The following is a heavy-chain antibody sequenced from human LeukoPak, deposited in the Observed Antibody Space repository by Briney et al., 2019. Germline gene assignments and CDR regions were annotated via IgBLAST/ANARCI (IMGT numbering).Heavy chain of an antibody. CDR3: ARTGTEVLWSNWFDP. Sequence: SETLSLTCTVSGVSINSNTFYWGWIRQPPGKGLGWIGSISYSGSAYYNPSLQSRVTISADTSKNKFSLRLSSVTAADTAVYYCARTGTEVLWSNWFDPWGQGTLVIVSS. CDR1: GVSINSNTFY. D-gene: IGHD3-10*01. CDR2: ISYSGSA. V-gene: IGHV4-39*01. J-gene: IGHJ5*02.